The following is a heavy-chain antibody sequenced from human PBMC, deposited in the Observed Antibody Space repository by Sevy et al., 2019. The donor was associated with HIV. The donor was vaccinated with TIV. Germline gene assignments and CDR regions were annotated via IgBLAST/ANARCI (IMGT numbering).Heavy chain of an antibody. V-gene: IGHV3-7*01. CDR1: GFTFSSYW. CDR2: IKQDGSEK. Sequence: GGSLRLSCVASGFTFSSYWMHWVRQAPGKGLEWLANIKQDGSEKYYVGSVKGRFTISRDNAKNTVYLQMNSLRAEDTAVNYCAGHSFDYWGQRTLVTVHS. CDR3: AGHSFDY. J-gene: IGHJ4*02.